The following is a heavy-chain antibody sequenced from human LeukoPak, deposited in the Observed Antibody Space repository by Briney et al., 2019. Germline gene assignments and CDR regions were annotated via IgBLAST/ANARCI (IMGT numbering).Heavy chain of an antibody. CDR1: GGSISSGGYY. J-gene: IGHJ6*03. V-gene: IGHV4-31*03. CDR3: ARVRYCSGGSCYSGGSRVYYYYMDV. D-gene: IGHD2-15*01. CDR2: IYYSGST. Sequence: SETLSLTCTVSGGSISSGGYYWSWIRQHPGKGLEWIGYIYYSGSTYYNPSLKSRVTISVDTSKNQFSLKLSSVTAADTAVYYCARVRYCSGGSCYSGGSRVYYYYMDVWGKGTTVTVSS.